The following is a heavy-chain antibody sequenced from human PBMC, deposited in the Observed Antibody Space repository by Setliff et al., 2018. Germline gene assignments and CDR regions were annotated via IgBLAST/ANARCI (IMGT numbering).Heavy chain of an antibody. V-gene: IGHV4-61*05. Sequence: SETLSLTCSLSGVTIGGNNYYYWAWIRQPPGKGLESIGYIQKSGSTNYNPALKSRVTISVDTSTNQFSLKLRSVTAADTAVYYCARLSWNGLRYYGLDVWGQGTTVTVSS. D-gene: IGHD3-3*01. CDR1: GVTIGGNNYYY. CDR3: ARLSWNGLRYYGLDV. J-gene: IGHJ6*02. CDR2: IQKSGST.